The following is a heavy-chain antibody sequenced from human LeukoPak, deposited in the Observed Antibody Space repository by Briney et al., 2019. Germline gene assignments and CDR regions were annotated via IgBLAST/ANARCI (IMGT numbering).Heavy chain of an antibody. Sequence: ASVTVSFTASVYTFSTYDINWVRQAAGQGLEWMGWMNPNSGNTGYAQKFQGRLTITRIASISTAYMELSSLRSDDTAVYYCARTKPDNSEIYNWGQGTLVTVSS. CDR3: ARTKPDNSEIYN. J-gene: IGHJ4*02. V-gene: IGHV1-8*03. D-gene: IGHD3-22*01. CDR2: MNPNSGNT. CDR1: VYTFSTYD.